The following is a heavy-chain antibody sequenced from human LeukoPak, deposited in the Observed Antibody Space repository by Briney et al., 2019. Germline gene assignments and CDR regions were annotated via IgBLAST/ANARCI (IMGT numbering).Heavy chain of an antibody. V-gene: IGHV3-11*01. D-gene: IGHD3-22*01. CDR3: ARGSSYYDSSGYYFRLDAFDI. J-gene: IGHJ3*02. CDR1: GFTFSDYY. Sequence: GGSLRLSCAASGFTFSDYYMSWIRQAPGKGLEWVSYISSSGSTIYYADSVKGRFTISRDNAKNSLYLQMNSLRAEDKAVYYCARGSSYYDSSGYYFRLDAFDIWGQGTMVTVSS. CDR2: ISSSGSTI.